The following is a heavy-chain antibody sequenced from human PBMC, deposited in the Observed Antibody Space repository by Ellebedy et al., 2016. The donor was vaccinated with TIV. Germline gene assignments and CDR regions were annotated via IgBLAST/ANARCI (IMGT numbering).Heavy chain of an antibody. CDR2: IDTAGDT. CDR1: GFTFSSYD. CDR3: ARGHRYCSGGSCYSGESFDY. D-gene: IGHD2-15*01. J-gene: IGHJ4*01. V-gene: IGHV3-13*01. Sequence: GGSLRLXXAASGFTFSSYDMHWVRQATGKGLGWVSTIDTAGDTYYPGSVKGRFTISRENAKNSLYLQMNSLRAGDTAVYYCARGHRYCSGGSCYSGESFDYWGHGTLVTVSS.